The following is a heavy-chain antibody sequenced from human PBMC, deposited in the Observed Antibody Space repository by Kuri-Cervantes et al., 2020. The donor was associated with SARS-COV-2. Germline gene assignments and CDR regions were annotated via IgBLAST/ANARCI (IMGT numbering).Heavy chain of an antibody. J-gene: IGHJ4*02. D-gene: IGHD5-18*01. Sequence: GESLKISCAASGFTFSSYSMNWVRQAPGKGLEWVSSISSSSSYIYYADSVKGRFTISRDNAKNSLYLQTNSLRAEDTAVYYCAREDSYGYGDYWGQGTLVTVSS. CDR3: AREDSYGYGDY. V-gene: IGHV3-21*01. CDR2: ISSSSSYI. CDR1: GFTFSSYS.